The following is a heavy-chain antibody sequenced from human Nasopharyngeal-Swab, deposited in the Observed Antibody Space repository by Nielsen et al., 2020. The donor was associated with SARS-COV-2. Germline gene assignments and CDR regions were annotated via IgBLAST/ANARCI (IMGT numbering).Heavy chain of an antibody. D-gene: IGHD3-10*01. CDR1: GGSISSGGYY. CDR3: ARDRRAQSGRGFGEPWNYYGMDV. CDR2: IYYSGST. Sequence: SETLSLTCTVSGGSISSGGYYWSWIRQHPGKGLEWIGYIYYSGSTYYNPSLNSRVTISVDTSKNQFSLKLSSVTAADTAVYYCARDRRAQSGRGFGEPWNYYGMDVWGQGTTVTVSS. V-gene: IGHV4-31*03. J-gene: IGHJ6*02.